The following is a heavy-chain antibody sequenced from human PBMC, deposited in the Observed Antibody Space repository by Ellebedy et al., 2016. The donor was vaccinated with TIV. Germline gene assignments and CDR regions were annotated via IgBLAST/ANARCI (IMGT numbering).Heavy chain of an antibody. CDR3: AKEDRDFSILDS. Sequence: GGSLRLSXAASGFTFADYPMNWVRQAPGMGPGWVALVNWNGADIYYADSVRGRFTISRDNSKNSLFLQMDSLRPEDTAFYYCAKEDRDFSILDSWGLGTLVTVSS. V-gene: IGHV3-43D*03. D-gene: IGHD3-10*01. J-gene: IGHJ5*01. CDR1: GFTFADYP. CDR2: VNWNGADI.